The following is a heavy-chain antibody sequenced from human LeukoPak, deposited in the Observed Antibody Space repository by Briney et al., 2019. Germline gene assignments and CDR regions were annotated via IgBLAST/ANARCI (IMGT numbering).Heavy chain of an antibody. D-gene: IGHD4-17*01. CDR3: ARDLLTVPRAFDI. V-gene: IGHV3-74*01. CDR1: GFTFSSYW. Sequence: GGSLRLSCAASGFTFSSYWMHWDRQAPGKGLVWVSRINSDGSGTTYADSVKGRFTISRDNAKNTLYLQMNSLRAEDTAVYYCARDLLTVPRAFDIWGQGTMVTVSS. CDR2: INSDGSGT. J-gene: IGHJ3*02.